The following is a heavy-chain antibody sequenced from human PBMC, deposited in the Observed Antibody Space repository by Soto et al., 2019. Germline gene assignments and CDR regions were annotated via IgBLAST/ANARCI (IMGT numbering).Heavy chain of an antibody. Sequence: VQLVQSGAEVKQPGSSVKVSCKTSGVSFNNNGIGWVRQAPGHGLEWMGGVSPPFRTSNYARKFQGRSSITADASTGTVNMELSSLTSEDTAQYYGARVLYYGSGSYSPYGMDVWGQGTRVTVSS. CDR2: VSPPFRTS. CDR1: GVSFNNNG. CDR3: ARVLYYGSGSYSPYGMDV. D-gene: IGHD3-10*01. V-gene: IGHV1-69*01. J-gene: IGHJ6*02.